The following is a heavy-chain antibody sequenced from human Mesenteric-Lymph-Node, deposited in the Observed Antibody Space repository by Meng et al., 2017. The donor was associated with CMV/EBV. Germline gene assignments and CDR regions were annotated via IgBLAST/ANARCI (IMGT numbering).Heavy chain of an antibody. Sequence: GESLKISCAASGFTFSSYGMHWVRQAPGKGLEWVSSISSSSSYIYYADSVKGRFTISRDNAKNSLYLQMNSLRAEDTAVYYCARDPTGTAFDYWGQGTLVTVSS. D-gene: IGHD1-1*01. V-gene: IGHV3-21*01. CDR1: GFTFSSYG. CDR3: ARDPTGTAFDY. J-gene: IGHJ4*02. CDR2: ISSSSSYI.